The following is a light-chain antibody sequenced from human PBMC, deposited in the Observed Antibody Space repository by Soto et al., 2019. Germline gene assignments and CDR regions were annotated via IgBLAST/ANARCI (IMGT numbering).Light chain of an antibody. V-gene: IGKV1-39*01. CDR2: AAS. CDR3: QQTNSTPIT. CDR1: HIISNY. Sequence: QMTESPSSVPTLLGPRLPITCRASHIISNYLNWYQQKPGKAPNLLVYAASSLQSGVPSRFSGSGSGSDFTLTSSSLQPEDFATYYCQQTNSTPITFGQGTRLDI. J-gene: IGKJ5*01.